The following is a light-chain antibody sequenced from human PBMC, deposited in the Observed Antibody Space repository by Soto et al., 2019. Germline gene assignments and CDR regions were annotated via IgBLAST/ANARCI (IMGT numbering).Light chain of an antibody. V-gene: IGKV3-15*01. CDR1: QSVSSY. CDR2: GAS. J-gene: IGKJ1*01. CDR3: QQYHEWPSWA. Sequence: EIVLTHSPATLSLSPWEIATLSCRASQSVSSYLAWYQQKPGQAPRLLIYGASTRATGFPARFSGSGSGTGFTLTISSVQSEDIALYYCQQYHEWPSWAFGQGTKVDNK.